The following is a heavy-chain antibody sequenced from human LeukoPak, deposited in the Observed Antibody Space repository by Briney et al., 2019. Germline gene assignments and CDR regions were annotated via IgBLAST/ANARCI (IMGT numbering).Heavy chain of an antibody. CDR2: ICGSGESA. J-gene: IGHJ4*02. Sequence: GWSLTLTCASSGFTLSSYPLNWVRQPAAKGLDWVSPICGSGESAYCADSVKGRFTISRDNSKNTLFLQMNSLRAEDTAVYYCAKVGGGSSTSCYSPAAYWGQGTLVTVSS. D-gene: IGHD2-2*01. V-gene: IGHV3-23*01. CDR3: AKVGGGSSTSCYSPAAY. CDR1: GFTLSSYP.